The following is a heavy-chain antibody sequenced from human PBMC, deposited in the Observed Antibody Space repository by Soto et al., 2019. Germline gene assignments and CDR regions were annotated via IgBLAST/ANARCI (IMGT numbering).Heavy chain of an antibody. CDR2: IYSGGST. CDR1: GFTVSSNY. V-gene: IGHV3-53*01. D-gene: IGHD5-18*01. Sequence: EVQLVESGGGLIQPGGSLRLSCAASGFTVSSNYMSWVRQAPGKGLEWVSVIYSGGSTYYADSVKGRFTISRDNSKNTLYLQMNSRTADDTAVYYCARSGYSYASHYYYGMDVWGQGTTVTVSS. J-gene: IGHJ6*02. CDR3: ARSGYSYASHYYYGMDV.